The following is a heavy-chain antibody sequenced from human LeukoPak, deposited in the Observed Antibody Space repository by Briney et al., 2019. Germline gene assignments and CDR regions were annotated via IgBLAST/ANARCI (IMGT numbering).Heavy chain of an antibody. CDR2: INWNGGST. J-gene: IGHJ5*02. Sequence: WIRQAPGKGLEWVSGINWNGGSTGYADSVKGRFTISRDNAKNSLYLQMNSLRAEDTALCHCAREAAAAGTPWFDPWGQGTLVTVSS. D-gene: IGHD6-13*01. V-gene: IGHV3-20*01. CDR3: AREAAAAGTPWFDP.